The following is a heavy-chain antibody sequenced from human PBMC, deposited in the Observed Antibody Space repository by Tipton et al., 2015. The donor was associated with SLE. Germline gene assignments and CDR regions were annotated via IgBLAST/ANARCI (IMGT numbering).Heavy chain of an antibody. Sequence: SLRLSCAASGFTVSSNYMSWVRQAPGKGLEWVSAIGTAGDTYYPGSVKGRFTISRENAKNSLYLQMNSLRAGDTAVYYCARGGGSYNWFDPWGQGTLVTVSS. J-gene: IGHJ5*02. CDR3: ARGGGSYNWFDP. CDR2: IGTAGDT. CDR1: GFTVSSNY. V-gene: IGHV3-13*01. D-gene: IGHD1-26*01.